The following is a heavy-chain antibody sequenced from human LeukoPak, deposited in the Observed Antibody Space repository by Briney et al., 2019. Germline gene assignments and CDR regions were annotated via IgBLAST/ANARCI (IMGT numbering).Heavy chain of an antibody. Sequence: GGSLRLSCAASGFTFTSYSMNWVRQAPGKGLEWVSYISSSSTIYYADSVKGRFTISRDNAKNSLYLQMNSLRDEDTAVYYCARDSVAGGEHFDYWGQGTLVAASS. D-gene: IGHD6-19*01. CDR3: ARDSVAGGEHFDY. J-gene: IGHJ4*02. CDR2: ISSSSTI. V-gene: IGHV3-48*02. CDR1: GFTFTSYS.